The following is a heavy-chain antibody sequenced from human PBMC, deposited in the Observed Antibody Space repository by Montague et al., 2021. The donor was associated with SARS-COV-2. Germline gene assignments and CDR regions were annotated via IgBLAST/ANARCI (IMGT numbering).Heavy chain of an antibody. V-gene: IGHV4-59*01. J-gene: IGHJ4*02. D-gene: IGHD2-2*01. CDR1: GGSISSYY. Sequence: SETLSLTCTVSGGSISSYYWSWIRQPPGKGLEWIGYIYYSGSTNYNPSLKSRATISVDTSKNQFSLKLSSVTAADTAVYYCARQYCSSTSCYAPYYFDYWGQGTLVTVSS. CDR2: IYYSGST. CDR3: ARQYCSSTSCYAPYYFDY.